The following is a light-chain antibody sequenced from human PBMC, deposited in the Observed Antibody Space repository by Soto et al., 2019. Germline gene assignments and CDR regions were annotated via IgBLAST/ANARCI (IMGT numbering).Light chain of an antibody. Sequence: QSALTQPASVSGSPGQSITISCTGTSSDVGRYNLVSWYQQHPGKAPKLIIYEGSKRPSGVSNRFSGSKSGNTASLTISGLQAEDEADYYCCSYAGSSTLVFDGGTKLTVL. CDR3: CSYAGSSTLV. CDR2: EGS. V-gene: IGLV2-23*01. CDR1: SSDVGRYNL. J-gene: IGLJ2*01.